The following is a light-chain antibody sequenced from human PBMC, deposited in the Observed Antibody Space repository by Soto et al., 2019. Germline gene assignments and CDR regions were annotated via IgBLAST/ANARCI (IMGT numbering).Light chain of an antibody. CDR1: QSVRNN. Sequence: EIVMTQSAATLSVSPGEGATLSCRASQSVRNNLAWYQQKPGQAPRLLMYGASTRATGIPARFSGSGSGTEFTLTISSLQSEDFAVYYCQQYNSWPLTFGGGTKVEIK. CDR2: GAS. V-gene: IGKV3-15*01. J-gene: IGKJ4*01. CDR3: QQYNSWPLT.